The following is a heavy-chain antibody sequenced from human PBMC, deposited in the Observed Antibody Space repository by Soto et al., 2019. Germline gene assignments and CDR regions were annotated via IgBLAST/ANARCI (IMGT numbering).Heavy chain of an antibody. V-gene: IGHV3-23*01. Sequence: QSGGSLRLSCAASGFALTSYSMTWVRQAPGRGLEWVAVMSGSGVGTEYADSVKGRFTISRDNSKNTLYLQMSGLRVEDSAVYYCAKDRYCSATSCQDFGSWGQGTLVTVS. CDR1: GFALTSYS. CDR2: MSGSGVGT. D-gene: IGHD2-2*01. CDR3: AKDRYCSATSCQDFGS. J-gene: IGHJ4*02.